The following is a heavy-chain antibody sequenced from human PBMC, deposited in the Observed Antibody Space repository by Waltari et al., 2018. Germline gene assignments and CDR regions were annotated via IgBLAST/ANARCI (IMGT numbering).Heavy chain of an antibody. D-gene: IGHD3-22*01. CDR2: ISRSSSYI. J-gene: IGHJ3*02. V-gene: IGHV3-21*01. Sequence: EVQLVESGGGLVKPGGSLRLSCAASGFTFSSYSMNWVRQAPGKGLEWVSSISRSSSYIYYADSVKGRFTSSRDNAKNSLYLQMNSLRAEDTAVYYCASLPRYYDSSGYSRPHDAFDIWGQGTMVTVSS. CDR1: GFTFSSYS. CDR3: ASLPRYYDSSGYSRPHDAFDI.